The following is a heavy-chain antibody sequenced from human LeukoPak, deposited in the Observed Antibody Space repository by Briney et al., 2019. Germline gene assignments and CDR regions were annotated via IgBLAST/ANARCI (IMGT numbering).Heavy chain of an antibody. CDR2: INPNSGGT. D-gene: IGHD5-18*01. CDR3: ARDTTMITYWFDP. J-gene: IGHJ5*02. V-gene: IGHV1-2*02. Sequence: ASVKVSCKASGYTFTGYYMHWVRQAPGQGLEWMGWINPNSGGTNYAQKFQGRVTMTRDTSISTAYMELSRLRSDDTAIYYCARDTTMITYWFDPWGQGTLVTVSS. CDR1: GYTFTGYY.